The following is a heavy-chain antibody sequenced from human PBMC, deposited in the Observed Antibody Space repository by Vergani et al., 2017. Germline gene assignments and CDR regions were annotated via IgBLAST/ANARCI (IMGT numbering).Heavy chain of an antibody. CDR3: ARDSRSYYDSSGYPDDNWFDP. D-gene: IGHD3-22*01. CDR1: GGSISSYY. V-gene: IGHV4-59*01. CDR2: IYYSGST. J-gene: IGHJ5*02. Sequence: QVQLQESGPGLVKPSETLSLTCTVSGGSISSYYWSWIRQPPGKGLEWLGYIYYSGSTNYNPSLKSRVTISVDTSKNQFSLKLSSVTAADTAVYYCARDSRSYYDSSGYPDDNWFDPWGQGTLVTVSS.